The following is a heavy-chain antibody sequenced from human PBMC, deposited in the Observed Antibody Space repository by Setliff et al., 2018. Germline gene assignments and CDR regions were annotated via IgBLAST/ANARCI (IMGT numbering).Heavy chain of an antibody. D-gene: IGHD5-18*01. V-gene: IGHV1-2*02. Sequence: ASVKVSCKASGYSFTDYYMHWVRQVPGRGLEWMGWINPKSGGTRYAQKFQGRVTMTRDTSTSTVYMELSSLRSEDTAVYYCARAAGYSYSGWFDPWGQGTLVTVSS. CDR1: GYSFTDYY. CDR2: INPKSGGT. CDR3: ARAAGYSYSGWFDP. J-gene: IGHJ5*02.